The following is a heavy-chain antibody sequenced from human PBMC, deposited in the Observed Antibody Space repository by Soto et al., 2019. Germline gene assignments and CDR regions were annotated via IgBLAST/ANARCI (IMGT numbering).Heavy chain of an antibody. Sequence: PSETLSLTCTVSGGSISSGDYYWSWVRQPPGKGLESIGYIYHSGSTYYNPSLKSRVTISVDTSKNQFSLKLTSVTVADTAVYYCARGVNYYDSSGSSWFDPWGQGALVTVSS. J-gene: IGHJ5*02. V-gene: IGHV4-30-4*01. CDR1: GGSISSGDYY. D-gene: IGHD3-22*01. CDR3: ARGVNYYDSSGSSWFDP. CDR2: IYHSGST.